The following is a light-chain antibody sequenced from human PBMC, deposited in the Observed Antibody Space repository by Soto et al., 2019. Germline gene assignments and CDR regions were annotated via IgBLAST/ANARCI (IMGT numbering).Light chain of an antibody. J-gene: IGKJ1*01. CDR1: QSVSSTL. V-gene: IGKV3-20*01. Sequence: ELVLTQSPVALSLSSGERATLSCRASQSVSSTLLTWYQQKPGQAPRLLIYGVSSRATGIPDRFSGSGSGTYFTLTISRVEPEAFAVYFCQHYGDSSWTFGQGSRGEIQ. CDR2: GVS. CDR3: QHYGDSSWT.